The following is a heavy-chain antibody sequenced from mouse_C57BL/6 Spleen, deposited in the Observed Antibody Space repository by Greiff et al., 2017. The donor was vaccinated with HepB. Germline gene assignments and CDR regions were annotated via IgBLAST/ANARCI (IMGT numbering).Heavy chain of an antibody. CDR3: ARSEGLRGKAMDY. J-gene: IGHJ4*01. CDR2: IYPRSGNT. CDR1: GYTFTSYG. V-gene: IGHV1-81*01. Sequence: QVHVKQSGAELARPGASVKLSCKASGYTFTSYGISWVKQRTGQGLEWIGEIYPRSGNTYYNEKFKGKATLTAYKSSSTAYMELRSLTSEDSAVYFCARSEGLRGKAMDYWGQGTSVTVSS. D-gene: IGHD2-4*01.